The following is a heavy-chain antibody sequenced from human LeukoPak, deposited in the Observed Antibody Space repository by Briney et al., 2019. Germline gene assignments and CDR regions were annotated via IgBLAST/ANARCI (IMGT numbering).Heavy chain of an antibody. Sequence: GGSLRLSCTASGFTFSSYDMHWVRQAPGKGLEWVAVIWYDRSNNYYADSVKGRFTISRDNSKNTLHLQMNSLRVEDTAVYYCARDAGHWFDPWGQGTLVTVSS. V-gene: IGHV3-33*01. J-gene: IGHJ5*02. CDR2: IWYDRSNN. CDR1: GFTFSSYD. CDR3: ARDAGHWFDP.